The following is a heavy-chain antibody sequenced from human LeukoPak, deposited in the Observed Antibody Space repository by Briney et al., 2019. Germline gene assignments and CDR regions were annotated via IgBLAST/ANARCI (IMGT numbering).Heavy chain of an antibody. V-gene: IGHV1-8*03. J-gene: IGHJ5*02. CDR3: ARGLHDYSNYVWFDP. CDR1: GYTFTSYD. D-gene: IGHD4-11*01. CDR2: MNPNSGNT. Sequence: GALVKVSCKASGYTFTSYDINWVRQATGQGLEWMGWMNPNSGNTGYAQKFQGRVTITRNTSISTAYMELSSLRSEDTAVYYCARGLHDYSNYVWFDPWGQGTLVTVSS.